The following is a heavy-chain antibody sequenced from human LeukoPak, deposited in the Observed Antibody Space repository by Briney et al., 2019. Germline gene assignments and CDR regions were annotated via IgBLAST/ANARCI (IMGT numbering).Heavy chain of an antibody. Sequence: ASLKVSCKASGYTFIGYYMHWVRQAPGQGLEWMVWINPNSGGTNYAQKFQGRLTMTRDTSISTAYMELSRLRSDDTAVYYCAKASYYYDSSGEPWYYFDYWGQGTLVTVSS. D-gene: IGHD3-22*01. V-gene: IGHV1-2*02. CDR3: AKASYYYDSSGEPWYYFDY. CDR2: INPNSGGT. CDR1: GYTFIGYY. J-gene: IGHJ4*02.